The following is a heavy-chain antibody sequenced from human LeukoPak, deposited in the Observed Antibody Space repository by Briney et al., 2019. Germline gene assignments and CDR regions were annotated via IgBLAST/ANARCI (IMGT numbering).Heavy chain of an antibody. D-gene: IGHD6-13*01. CDR3: ARESSTPDYYYYMDV. CDR1: GFAFSSYW. Sequence: GGSLRLSCAASGFAFSSYWMSWVRQAPGKGLEWVANIKQDGSEKYYVDSVKGRFTISRDNAKNSLYLQMNSLGAEDTAVYYCARESSTPDYYYYMDVWGKGTTVTVSS. J-gene: IGHJ6*03. CDR2: IKQDGSEK. V-gene: IGHV3-7*01.